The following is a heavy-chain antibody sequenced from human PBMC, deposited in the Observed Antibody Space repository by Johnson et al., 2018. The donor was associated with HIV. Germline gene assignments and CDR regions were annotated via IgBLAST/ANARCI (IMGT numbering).Heavy chain of an antibody. CDR2: IKSKTEGGTT. J-gene: IGHJ3*02. D-gene: IGHD3-16*01. Sequence: VQLVESGGGVVQPGGSLRLSCAASGFILSDYYMSWVRQAPGKGLEWVGRIKSKTEGGTTDYAAPVKGRFTISRDDSKNTLYLQMNSLKTDDTAVYYCTRGVNSEGGSIWGQGTMVTVSS. V-gene: IGHV3-15*01. CDR1: GFILSDYY. CDR3: TRGVNSEGGSI.